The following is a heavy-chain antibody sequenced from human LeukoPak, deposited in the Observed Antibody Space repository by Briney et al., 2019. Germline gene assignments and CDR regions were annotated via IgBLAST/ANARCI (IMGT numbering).Heavy chain of an antibody. CDR1: EFTFSDYY. Sequence: GGSLRLSCAASEFTFSDYYMSWIRQVPGKGLEWVSYISGSSSTMYYANSVKGRFTISRDNAKNLLYPQMNSLRAEDTAVYYCAREGGNWGEGYFDYWGQGTLVTVSS. CDR3: AREGGNWGEGYFDY. CDR2: ISGSSSTM. J-gene: IGHJ4*02. V-gene: IGHV3-11*01. D-gene: IGHD7-27*01.